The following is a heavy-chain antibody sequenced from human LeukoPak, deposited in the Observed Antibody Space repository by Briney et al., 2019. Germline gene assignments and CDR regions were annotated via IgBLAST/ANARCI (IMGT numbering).Heavy chain of an antibody. J-gene: IGHJ4*02. CDR2: ISGSGGST. Sequence: GGSLRLSCAASGFTFSSYAMSWVRQAPGKGLEWVSAISGSGGSTYYADSVKGRFTISRDNSKNTLYLQLNSLRAEDTAVYYCARVYQGVSLFDGIDYWGQGTLVTVSS. CDR3: ARVYQGVSLFDGIDY. V-gene: IGHV3-23*01. CDR1: GFTFSSYA. D-gene: IGHD3-10*01.